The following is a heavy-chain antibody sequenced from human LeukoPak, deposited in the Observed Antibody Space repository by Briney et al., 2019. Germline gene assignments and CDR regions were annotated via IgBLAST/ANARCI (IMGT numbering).Heavy chain of an antibody. J-gene: IGHJ6*03. D-gene: IGHD3-16*01. CDR1: GGSISSSSYY. CDR3: ARGLPSLYYYYYYYMDV. V-gene: IGHV4-39*07. Sequence: SETLSLTCTVPGGSISSSSYYWGWIRQPPGKGLEWIGSIYYSGSTNYNPSLKSRVTISVDTSKNQFSLKLSSVTAADTAVYYCARGLPSLYYYYYYYMDVWGKGTTVTVSS. CDR2: IYYSGST.